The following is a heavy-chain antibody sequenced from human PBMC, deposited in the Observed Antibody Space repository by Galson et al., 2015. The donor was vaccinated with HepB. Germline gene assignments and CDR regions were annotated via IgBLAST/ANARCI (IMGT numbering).Heavy chain of an antibody. J-gene: IGHJ4*02. CDR2: IWYDGSNK. V-gene: IGHV3-33*08. CDR1: GFTFSSYG. Sequence: SLRLSCAASGFTFSSYGMHWVRQAPGKGLEWVAVIWYDGSNKYYADSVKGRFTISRDNSKNTLYLQMNSLRAEDTAVYYCARDIWFGEATDYWGQGTLVTVSS. D-gene: IGHD3-10*01. CDR3: ARDIWFGEATDY.